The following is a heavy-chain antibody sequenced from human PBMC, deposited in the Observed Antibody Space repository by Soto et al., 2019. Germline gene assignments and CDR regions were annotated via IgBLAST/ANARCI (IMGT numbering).Heavy chain of an antibody. CDR2: MSPKTANT. J-gene: IGHJ5*01. CDR1: GYTFTSYD. V-gene: IGHV1-8*01. Sequence: ASVKVSCKASGYTFTSYDINWVRQTAGQGLEWMGWMSPKTANTGYAQKFQGRVTMTRSTSISTAYMELSSLTSEDTAVYYCTGGPPNWGFDSWSQGTPVTVSS. CDR3: TGGPPNWGFDS. D-gene: IGHD7-27*01.